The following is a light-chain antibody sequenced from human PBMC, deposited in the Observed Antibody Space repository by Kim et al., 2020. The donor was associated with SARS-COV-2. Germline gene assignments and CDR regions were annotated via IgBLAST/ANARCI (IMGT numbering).Light chain of an antibody. V-gene: IGKV1-NL1*01. CDR1: HEISNS. CDR3: QQYYSHPLT. CDR2: ATS. Sequence: ASVGDNVTPTCQATHEISNSLAWYQQKPGQAPKRLLSATSKLERGVPSRFSGSGSGTTYTLTISNLQPEDFANYYCQQYYSHPLTFGGGTKVDIK. J-gene: IGKJ4*01.